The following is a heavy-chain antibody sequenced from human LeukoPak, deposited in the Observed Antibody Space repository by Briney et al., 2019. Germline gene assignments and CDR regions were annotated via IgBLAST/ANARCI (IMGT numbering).Heavy chain of an antibody. Sequence: SETLSLTCTVSGGSISSYYWSWIRQPPGKGLEWIGYISYSGSTTYNPSLKSRVRLSVDTSKNQFSLKLNSVTAADTAIYFCARDSGTTGEVKFDPWGQGTLVTVSS. CDR1: GGSISSYY. CDR3: ARDSGTTGEVKFDP. J-gene: IGHJ5*02. CDR2: ISYSGST. V-gene: IGHV4-59*12. D-gene: IGHD3-10*01.